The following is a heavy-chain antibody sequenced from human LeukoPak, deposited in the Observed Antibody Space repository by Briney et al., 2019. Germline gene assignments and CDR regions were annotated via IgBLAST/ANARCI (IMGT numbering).Heavy chain of an antibody. Sequence: KPGESLKISCKGSGYSFTSYWIGWVRQMPGKGLEWMGIIYPGDSDTRYSPSFQGQVTISADKSISTAYLQWSSLKASDTAIYYCARRQAQPNRGLDMGAFDIWGQGTMVTVSS. CDR3: ARRQAQPNRGLDMGAFDI. CDR2: IYPGDSDT. J-gene: IGHJ3*02. D-gene: IGHD7-27*01. V-gene: IGHV5-51*01. CDR1: GYSFTSYW.